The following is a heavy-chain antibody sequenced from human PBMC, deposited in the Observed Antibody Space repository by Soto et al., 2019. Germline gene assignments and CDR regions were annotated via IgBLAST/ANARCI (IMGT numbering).Heavy chain of an antibody. D-gene: IGHD6-19*01. Sequence: QVQLVESGGGVVQPGRSLRLSCAASGFTFSSYGRHWFRQAPGKGLEWVAVIWYDGSNKYYADSVKGRFTISRDNSKHTHYLQMNSLRAENTAVYYCARAAYPVAGTNFDYWGQGTLVTV. CDR2: IWYDGSNK. J-gene: IGHJ4*02. V-gene: IGHV3-33*01. CDR3: ARAAYPVAGTNFDY. CDR1: GFTFSSYG.